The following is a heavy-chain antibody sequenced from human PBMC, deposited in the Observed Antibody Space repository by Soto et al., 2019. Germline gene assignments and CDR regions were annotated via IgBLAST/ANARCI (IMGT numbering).Heavy chain of an antibody. D-gene: IGHD2-15*01. J-gene: IGHJ6*03. CDR3: AKDPVTPQWQHYYYYYMDV. CDR2: ISYDGSNK. V-gene: IGHV3-30*18. Sequence: GGSLRLSCSASGFTFSSYGMHWVRQAPGKGLEWVAVISYDGSNKYYADSVKGRLTIARDNSKNTLYLQMNSLRAEETAVYYCAKDPVTPQWQHYYYYYMDVWGKGTTVTVSS. CDR1: GFTFSSYG.